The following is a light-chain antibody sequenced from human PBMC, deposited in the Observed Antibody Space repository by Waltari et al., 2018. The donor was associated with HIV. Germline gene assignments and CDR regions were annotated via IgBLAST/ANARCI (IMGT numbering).Light chain of an antibody. CDR2: KNI. Sequence: SYELTQPPSVSVSPGQTARIVCSGNALTAQYAYWSQQKAGQAPVMVMYKNIQRPSGIPERFSGSSSGTTVTLTISGVQAEDEADYYCQSADSSGSFRVFGGGTKVTVL. CDR1: ALTAQY. CDR3: QSADSSGSFRV. V-gene: IGLV3-25*03. J-gene: IGLJ2*01.